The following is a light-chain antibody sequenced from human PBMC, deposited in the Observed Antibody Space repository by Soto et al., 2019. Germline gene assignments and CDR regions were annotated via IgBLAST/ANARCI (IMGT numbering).Light chain of an antibody. CDR2: EAS. J-gene: IGKJ4*01. CDR1: ETINRW. CDR3: QQANILPPV. Sequence: DIQMTQSPSALSASVGDRVTITCRATETINRWLAWYQQKPGRAPKLLVYEASVLESGVPSRFSGSGSGREFTLTISSLQPEDFATYYCQQANILPPVFGGGTRVEI. V-gene: IGKV1-5*01.